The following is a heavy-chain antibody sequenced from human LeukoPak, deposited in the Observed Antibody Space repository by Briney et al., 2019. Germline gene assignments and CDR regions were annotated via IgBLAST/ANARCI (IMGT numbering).Heavy chain of an antibody. J-gene: IGHJ4*02. V-gene: IGHV3-7*01. D-gene: IGHD1-1*01. CDR1: GFPFSSYW. CDR3: ARSLRSGTYFDY. CDR2: IKQDGSEK. Sequence: PGGYLRLSCAASGFPFSSYWMSWVRQAPGKGLEWVSNIKQDGSEKYYEESVKGRFTITRDNAKNSLYLQMNSLRAEDTAVYYCARSLRSGTYFDYWGQGTLVTVSS.